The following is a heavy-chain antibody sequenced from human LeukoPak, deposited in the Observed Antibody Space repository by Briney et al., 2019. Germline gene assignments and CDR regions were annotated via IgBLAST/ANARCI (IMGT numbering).Heavy chain of an antibody. CDR1: GFSFNIYE. Sequence: GGSLRLSCAASGFSFNIYEFNWVRQAPGKGLEWVSSISSSSSYIYYADSVKGRFTISRDNAKNSLYLQMNSLRAEDTAVYYCARRRSGSYYFDYWGQGTPVTVSS. CDR3: ARRRSGSYYFDY. CDR2: ISSSSSYI. J-gene: IGHJ4*02. D-gene: IGHD1-26*01. V-gene: IGHV3-21*01.